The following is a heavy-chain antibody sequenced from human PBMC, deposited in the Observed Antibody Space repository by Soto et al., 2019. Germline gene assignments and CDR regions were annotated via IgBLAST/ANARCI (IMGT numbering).Heavy chain of an antibody. CDR3: ARGYGRGGRCYEINWFDP. V-gene: IGHV1-69*01. D-gene: IGHD2-15*01. Sequence: VQLVQSGAEVKKPGSSVKVSCKASGGTFSSYAISWVRQAPGQGLEWRGGIIPIFGTANYAQKFQGRVTITADESTSTAYMELSSLRPDDTAVYYCARGYGRGGRCYEINWFDPWVQGTLVTVSS. CDR1: GGTFSSYA. J-gene: IGHJ5*02. CDR2: IIPIFGTA.